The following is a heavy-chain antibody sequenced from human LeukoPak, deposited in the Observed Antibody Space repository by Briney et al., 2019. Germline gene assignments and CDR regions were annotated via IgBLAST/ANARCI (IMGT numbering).Heavy chain of an antibody. V-gene: IGHV4-34*01. Sequence: SETLSLTCAVYGGSFSDYYWSWIRQPPGKGLEWLGEISHSGSTNYNPSLKSRVTISVDTSKNQFSLKLTSVTAADTAVYYCAGGFINMVRGLSYYGMDVWGKGTTVAVSS. J-gene: IGHJ6*04. CDR3: AGGFINMVRGLSYYGMDV. CDR2: ISHSGST. D-gene: IGHD3-10*01. CDR1: GGSFSDYY.